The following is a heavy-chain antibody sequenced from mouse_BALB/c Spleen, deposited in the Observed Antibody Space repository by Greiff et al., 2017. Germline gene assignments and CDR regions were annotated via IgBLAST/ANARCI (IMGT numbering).Heavy chain of an antibody. D-gene: IGHD1-1*01. CDR3: ARRSYYYGRYAMDY. J-gene: IGHJ4*01. CDR2: IVPENGNT. V-gene: IGHV14-1*02. Sequence: EVQLQQSGAELVRPGALVTLSCKASGFNIKDYYMHWVKQRPEQGLEWIGWIVPENGNTIYDPKFQGKASITADTSSNTAYLQLSSLTSEDTAVYDCARRSYYYGRYAMDYWGQGTSVTVSS. CDR1: GFNIKDYY.